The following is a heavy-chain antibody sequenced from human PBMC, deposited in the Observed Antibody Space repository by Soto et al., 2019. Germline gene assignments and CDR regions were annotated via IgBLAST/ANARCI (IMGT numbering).Heavy chain of an antibody. CDR1: GFSFRKYA. CDR2: ISGSGGSGRG. CDR3: AKDLDDYSSAIDF. J-gene: IGHJ4*02. Sequence: PGGSLRLSCVGSGFSFRKYAMNWVRQAPGKGLEWVSGISGSGGSGRGFYADPVKGRFTISRDNSKNTLYLEMNSLRAEDTAVYHCAKDLDDYSSAIDFWGQGTLVTVSS. D-gene: IGHD4-4*01. V-gene: IGHV3-23*01.